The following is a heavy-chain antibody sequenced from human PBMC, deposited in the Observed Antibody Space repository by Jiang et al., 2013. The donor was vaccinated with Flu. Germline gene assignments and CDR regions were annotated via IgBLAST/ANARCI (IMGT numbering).Heavy chain of an antibody. V-gene: IGHV3-7*03. Sequence: SCAASGFTFSSSWMSWVRQAPGKGLEWVADLNPDGSGKHYVDSVKGRFTVSRDNARNSLYLQMNSLRAEDTAVYYCGRDPQNGALDIWGQGTMVTVSS. CDR1: GFTFSSSW. J-gene: IGHJ3*02. CDR2: LNPDGSGK. CDR3: GRDPQNGALDI.